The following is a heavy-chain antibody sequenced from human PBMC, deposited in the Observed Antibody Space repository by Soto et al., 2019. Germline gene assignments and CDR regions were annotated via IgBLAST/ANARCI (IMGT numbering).Heavy chain of an antibody. D-gene: IGHD3-9*01. Sequence: QSGGSLRLSCAASGFTVSINYMSWVRQAPGKGLEWVSVIYSGGSTYYADSVKGRFTISRDNSKNTLYLQMNSLRAEDTAVYYCARVGILTGYPGSFDYWGQGTLVTVSS. CDR2: IYSGGST. CDR1: GFTVSINY. J-gene: IGHJ4*02. CDR3: ARVGILTGYPGSFDY. V-gene: IGHV3-66*01.